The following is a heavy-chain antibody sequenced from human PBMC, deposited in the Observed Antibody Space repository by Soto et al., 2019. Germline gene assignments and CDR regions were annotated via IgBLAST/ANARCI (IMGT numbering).Heavy chain of an antibody. CDR1: GFTFSSYA. J-gene: IGHJ5*02. V-gene: IGHV3-23*01. CDR2: VTGSGGST. Sequence: SGGSLRLSCAASGFTFSSYAMSWVREAPGKGLEWVSSVTGSGGSTYYADSVKGRFTISRDNSKNTMYLQMNSLRAEDTAVYFCSRLMGRGELRSSDTWYQGTRVNGSS. CDR3: SRLMGRGELRSSDT. D-gene: IGHD1-26*01.